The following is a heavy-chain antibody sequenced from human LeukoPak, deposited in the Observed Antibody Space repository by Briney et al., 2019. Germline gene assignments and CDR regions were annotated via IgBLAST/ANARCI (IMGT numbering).Heavy chain of an antibody. CDR2: ISSSSSSII. Sequence: GGSLRLSCPACGFTFSSYSMKWVRQAPGKGLEWVSYISSSSSSIIYYADSVKGRFTVYTDNAKNSLYLQMNSLRAEDTAVYYCAGTDSGSYSRWSDYWGQGTLVTVSS. D-gene: IGHD1-26*01. CDR1: GFTFSSYS. J-gene: IGHJ4*02. V-gene: IGHV3-48*01. CDR3: AGTDSGSYSRWSDY.